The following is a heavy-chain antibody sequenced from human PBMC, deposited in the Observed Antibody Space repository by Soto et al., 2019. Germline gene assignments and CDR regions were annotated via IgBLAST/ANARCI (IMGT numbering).Heavy chain of an antibody. CDR3: ARERQLWFSYYYGMDV. D-gene: IGHD5-18*01. CDR2: ISSSSSYI. Sequence: PGGSLRLSCAASGFTFSSYSMNWVRQVPGKGLEWVSSISSSSSYIYYADSVKGRFTISRDNAKNSLYLQMNSLRAEDTAVYYCARERQLWFSYYYGMDVWGQGTTVTVSS. CDR1: GFTFSSYS. V-gene: IGHV3-21*01. J-gene: IGHJ6*02.